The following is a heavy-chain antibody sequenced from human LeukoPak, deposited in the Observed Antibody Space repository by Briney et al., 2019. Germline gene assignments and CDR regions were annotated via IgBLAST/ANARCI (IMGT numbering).Heavy chain of an antibody. CDR3: SRGSGISYGGIDY. J-gene: IGHJ4*02. Sequence: GASVKVSCEASGYTFTGYYLHWVRQAPGQGLEWMGWIHPKSGDTKYAPKFLGRVTLTRDTSTTIVYMELRWLTSDDTAVYYCSRGSGISYGGIDYWGQGTLVTVSS. D-gene: IGHD5-18*01. CDR1: GYTFTGYY. V-gene: IGHV1-2*02. CDR2: IHPKSGDT.